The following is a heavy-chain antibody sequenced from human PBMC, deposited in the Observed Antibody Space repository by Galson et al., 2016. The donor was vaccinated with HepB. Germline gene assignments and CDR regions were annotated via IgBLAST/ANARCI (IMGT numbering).Heavy chain of an antibody. Sequence: SLRLSCAASGFMFRSYWMTWVRQAPGKGLQWVANIKQDGSEKYCVDSVKGRFTISRDNAKNSLYLQMNSLRADGTAVYYCARGYPFSVYYGISFDYWGQGSLVTVSS. J-gene: IGHJ4*02. D-gene: IGHD3-22*01. CDR1: GFMFRSYW. V-gene: IGHV3-7*03. CDR3: ARGYPFSVYYGISFDY. CDR2: IKQDGSEK.